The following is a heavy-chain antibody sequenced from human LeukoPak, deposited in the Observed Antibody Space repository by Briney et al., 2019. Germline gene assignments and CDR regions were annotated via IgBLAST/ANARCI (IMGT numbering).Heavy chain of an antibody. CDR2: ISGSGGST. J-gene: IGHJ4*02. Sequence: GGSLRLSCAASGFTFSSYAMSWVRQAPGKGLEWVSAISGSGGSTYYADSVKGRFTISRDNSKNTLYLQMTSLRAEDTAFYYCAKDPYYYDSSGYFPFEFWGQGTLVSVS. CDR3: AKDPYYYDSSGYFPFEF. CDR1: GFTFSSYA. V-gene: IGHV3-23*01. D-gene: IGHD3-22*01.